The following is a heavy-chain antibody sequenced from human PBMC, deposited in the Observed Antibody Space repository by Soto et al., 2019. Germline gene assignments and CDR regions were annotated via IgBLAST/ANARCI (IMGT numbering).Heavy chain of an antibody. CDR1: GGSISSGGYY. J-gene: IGHJ4*02. Sequence: SGTLSLTCTVSGGSISSGGYYWGWIRQPPGKGLEWIGSIYYSGSTYYNPSLKSRVTISVDTSKNQFSLKLSSVTAADTAVYYCARHRAAIVVVDFDSWGQGTLVTVSS. CDR3: ARHRAAIVVVDFDS. CDR2: IYYSGST. D-gene: IGHD3-22*01. V-gene: IGHV4-39*01.